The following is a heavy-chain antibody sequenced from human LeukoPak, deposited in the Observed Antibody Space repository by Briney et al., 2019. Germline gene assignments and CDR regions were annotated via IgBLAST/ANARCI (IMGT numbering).Heavy chain of an antibody. D-gene: IGHD3-22*01. CDR2: IYPGDSDT. V-gene: IGHV5-51*01. CDR1: GYSFTTNC. CDR3: ARRSYDSSVYYRYMYYFDY. J-gene: IGHJ4*02. Sequence: GESLKISWRGSGYSFTTNCIGWVLQMPGKGLEWMGIIYPGDSDTRYSPSFQGQVTISVDKSISTAYLQWSSLKASDTAMYYCARRSYDSSVYYRYMYYFDYWGQGTLVTVSS.